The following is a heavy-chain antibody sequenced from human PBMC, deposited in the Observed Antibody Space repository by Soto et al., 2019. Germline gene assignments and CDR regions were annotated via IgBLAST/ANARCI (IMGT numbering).Heavy chain of an antibody. V-gene: IGHV3-33*01. CDR1: GFTFSSYG. CDR3: ARKGGWDPSGGPPEY. D-gene: IGHD1-26*01. Sequence: LRLSCAASGFTFSSYGMHWVRQAPGKGLEWVAVIWYDGSNKYYADSVKGRFTISRDNSKNTLYLQMNSLRAEDTAVYYCARKGGWDPSGGPPEYWRQGTLVTVCS. J-gene: IGHJ4*02. CDR2: IWYDGSNK.